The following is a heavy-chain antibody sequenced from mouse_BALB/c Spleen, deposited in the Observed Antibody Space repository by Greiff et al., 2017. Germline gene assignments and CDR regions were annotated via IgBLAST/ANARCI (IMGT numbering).Heavy chain of an antibody. CDR2: INSNGGST. J-gene: IGHJ3*01. D-gene: IGHD1-3*01. V-gene: IGHV5-6-3*01. CDR3: ARGTRFAY. Sequence: VQLKESGGGLVQPGGSLKLSCAASGFTFSSYGMSWVRQTPDKRLELVATINSNGGSTYYPDSVKGRFTISRDNAKNTLYLQMSSLKSEDTAMYYCARGTRFAYWGQGTLVTVSA. CDR1: GFTFSSYG.